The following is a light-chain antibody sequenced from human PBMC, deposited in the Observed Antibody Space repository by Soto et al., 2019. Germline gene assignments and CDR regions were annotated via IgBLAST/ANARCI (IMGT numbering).Light chain of an antibody. CDR1: SSNIGSNS. CDR3: AAWDDSLNGVV. CDR2: SSN. V-gene: IGLV1-44*01. J-gene: IGLJ2*01. Sequence: QSVLTQPPSASGTPGQRVTISCSGSSSNIGSNSVNWYQQLPGTAPKLLMYSSNQRPSGVTDRFSGSKSGTSASLAISGLQSEDEADYYCAAWDDSLNGVVFGGGTKLTVL.